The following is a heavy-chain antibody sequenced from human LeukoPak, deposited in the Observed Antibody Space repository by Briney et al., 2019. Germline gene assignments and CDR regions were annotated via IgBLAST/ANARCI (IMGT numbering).Heavy chain of an antibody. CDR2: ISAYNGNT. Sequence: ASVKVSCKASGYTFTSYGISWVRQAPGQGLEWMGWISAYNGNTNYAQKFQGRVTITTDESTSTAYMELSSLRSEDTAVYYCAKPLSEWEPYYFDYWGQGTLVTVSS. CDR1: GYTFTSYG. D-gene: IGHD1-26*01. J-gene: IGHJ4*02. CDR3: AKPLSEWEPYYFDY. V-gene: IGHV1-18*01.